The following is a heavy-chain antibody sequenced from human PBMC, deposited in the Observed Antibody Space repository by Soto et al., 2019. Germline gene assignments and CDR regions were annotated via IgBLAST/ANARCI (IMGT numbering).Heavy chain of an antibody. D-gene: IGHD6-19*01. CDR2: IIPILSTT. J-gene: IGHJ5*02. V-gene: IGHV1-69*13. CDR1: GGTDGTYS. Sequence: GASVKVSCKGSGGTDGTYSINWVRQAPGQGLEWMGAIIPILSTTNYAQRFQGRVTITADESTGTVYLELTSLKFEDTAVYYCASRAMAVTWFDPWGQGTLITVSS. CDR3: ASRAMAVTWFDP.